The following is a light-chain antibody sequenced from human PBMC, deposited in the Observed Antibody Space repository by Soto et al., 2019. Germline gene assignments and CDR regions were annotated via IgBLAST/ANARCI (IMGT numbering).Light chain of an antibody. CDR3: QQYSSSPLT. V-gene: IGKV3-20*01. CDR1: QSVTSNY. Sequence: TQSPATLSVSPGERATLSCRASQSVTSNYLAWYQQTPGQAPRLLFFGASIRATGIPDRFSGSGSGTDFTLTISRLEPEDFAVYHCQQYSSSPLTFGGGTKVDIK. J-gene: IGKJ4*01. CDR2: GAS.